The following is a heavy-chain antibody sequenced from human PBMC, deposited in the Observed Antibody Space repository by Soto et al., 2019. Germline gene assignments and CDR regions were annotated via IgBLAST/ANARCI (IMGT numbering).Heavy chain of an antibody. D-gene: IGHD3-10*01. J-gene: IGHJ5*02. V-gene: IGHV4-34*01. Sequence: SETLSLTCAVYGGSFSGYYWSWIRQPPGKGLEWIGEINHSGSTNYNPSLKSRVTISVDTSKNQFSLKLSSVTAADTAVYYCARGRLYYYGSGRKNWFDPWGQGTLVTVSS. CDR1: GGSFSGYY. CDR2: INHSGST. CDR3: ARGRLYYYGSGRKNWFDP.